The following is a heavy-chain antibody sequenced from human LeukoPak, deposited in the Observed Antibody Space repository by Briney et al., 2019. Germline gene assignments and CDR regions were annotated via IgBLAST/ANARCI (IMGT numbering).Heavy chain of an antibody. J-gene: IGHJ3*02. Sequence: SETLSLTCTVSGGSISSGSYYWSWIRQPAGKGLEWIGRIYTSGSTNYNPSLKSRVTISVDTFKNQFSLKLSSVTAADTAVYYCVRESTVTSDAFDIWGQGTMVTVSS. CDR3: VRESTVTSDAFDI. CDR2: IYTSGST. CDR1: GGSISSGSYY. V-gene: IGHV4-61*02. D-gene: IGHD4-17*01.